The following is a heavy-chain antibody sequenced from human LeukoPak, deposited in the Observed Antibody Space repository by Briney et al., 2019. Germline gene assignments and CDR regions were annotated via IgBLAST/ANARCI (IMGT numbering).Heavy chain of an antibody. Sequence: GGSLRLSCAASGFTFSSYGMSWVRQAPGKGLGWVSTISGSAYNTYYADSVKGRFAISRDNSASTLYLQMNSLRAEDTALYYCAKNTGSYVIYSVGSWGQGTLVSVSS. D-gene: IGHD2-15*01. V-gene: IGHV3-23*01. CDR3: AKNTGSYVIYSVGS. J-gene: IGHJ4*02. CDR2: ISGSAYNT. CDR1: GFTFSSYG.